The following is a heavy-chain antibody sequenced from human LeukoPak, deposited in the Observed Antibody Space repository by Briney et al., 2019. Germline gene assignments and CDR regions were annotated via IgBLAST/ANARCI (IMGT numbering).Heavy chain of an antibody. CDR3: ARGPAANSGNYYVGDY. D-gene: IGHD1-26*01. J-gene: IGHJ4*02. CDR1: GFTFSRSW. CDR2: INDDGSTT. Sequence: GGTLRLSCAASGFTFSRSWMHWVRQAPGKGLVWVSRINDDGSTTSYADSVKGRFTISRDNAKNTLYLQMNSLRAEDTAVYYCARGPAANSGNYYVGDYWGQGTLVTVSS. V-gene: IGHV3-74*01.